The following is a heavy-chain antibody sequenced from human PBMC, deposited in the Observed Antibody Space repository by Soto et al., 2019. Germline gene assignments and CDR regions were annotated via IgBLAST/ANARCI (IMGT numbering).Heavy chain of an antibody. Sequence: ASVKVSCKASGYTFSSYGISWVRQAPGQGLEWMGWISGYNGKTNYALKVHGRVTMTTDTSTSTAYMELRSLRSDDTAVYYCARVSHDSSGYYYYYYYGMDVWGQGTTVTVSS. J-gene: IGHJ6*02. V-gene: IGHV1-18*01. CDR1: GYTFSSYG. CDR3: ARVSHDSSGYYYYYYYGMDV. CDR2: ISGYNGKT. D-gene: IGHD3-22*01.